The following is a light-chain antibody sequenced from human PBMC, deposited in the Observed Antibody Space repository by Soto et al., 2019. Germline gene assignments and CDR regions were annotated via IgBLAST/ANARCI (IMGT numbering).Light chain of an antibody. V-gene: IGKV3-11*01. Sequence: EIVLTQSPATLSLSPGERATLSCRASQSVSSYLAWYQQKPGQAPRLLIYDASNRATGIPARFSGGGSGTDFTLTISSLEPEDFAVYYCQQRSNWPPVTFGLGTKVDIK. J-gene: IGKJ3*01. CDR1: QSVSSY. CDR3: QQRSNWPPVT. CDR2: DAS.